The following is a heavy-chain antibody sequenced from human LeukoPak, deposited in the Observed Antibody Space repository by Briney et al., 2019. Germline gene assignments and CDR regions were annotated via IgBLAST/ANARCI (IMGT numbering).Heavy chain of an antibody. D-gene: IGHD3-22*01. CDR1: GFTFSGYS. J-gene: IGHJ4*02. CDR2: IYSGGST. Sequence: GGSLRLSCAASGFTFSGYSMNWVRQAPGKGLEWVSVIYSGGSTYYADSVKGRFTISRHNSKNTLYLQMNSLRAEDTAVYYCARLYYYDSSGSFDYWGQGTLVSVSS. V-gene: IGHV3-53*04. CDR3: ARLYYYDSSGSFDY.